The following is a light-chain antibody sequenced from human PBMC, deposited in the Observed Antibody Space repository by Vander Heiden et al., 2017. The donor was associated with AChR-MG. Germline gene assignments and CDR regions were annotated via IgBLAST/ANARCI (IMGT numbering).Light chain of an antibody. Sequence: EIVLTQSPGTLSFSPGERATLSCRASQSVTSGPLAWYQQKPGQAPRLLIYDASTRATGIPDRFSGSGSGTDFTLTISSLEPEDFAVYHCQHYGMSPVTFGQGTKLEIK. J-gene: IGKJ2*01. CDR2: DAS. V-gene: IGKV3-20*01. CDR3: QHYGMSPVT. CDR1: QSVTSGP.